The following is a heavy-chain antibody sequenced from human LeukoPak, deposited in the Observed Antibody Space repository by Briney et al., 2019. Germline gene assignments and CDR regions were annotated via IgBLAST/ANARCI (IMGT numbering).Heavy chain of an antibody. V-gene: IGHV3-30*18. CDR2: ISYDGSNK. CDR1: GLTFSSYG. CDR3: AKVLHYSSSKIHYYYYYGMDV. D-gene: IGHD6-6*01. Sequence: PGGSLRLSCAASGLTFSSYGMHWVRQAPGKGLEWVAVISYDGSNKYYADSVKGRFTISRDNFKNTLYLQMNSLRPEDTAVYYCAKVLHYSSSKIHYYYYYGMDVWGQGTTVTVSS. J-gene: IGHJ6*02.